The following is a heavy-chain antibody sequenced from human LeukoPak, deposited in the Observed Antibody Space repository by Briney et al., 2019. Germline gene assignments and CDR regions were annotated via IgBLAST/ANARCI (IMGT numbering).Heavy chain of an antibody. J-gene: IGHJ4*02. CDR1: GFNFGDYA. CDR2: IRKRAYGGII. CDR3: VREWSQNYYITLDY. D-gene: IGHD3-10*01. Sequence: GGSLRLSCRTSGFNFGDYAMSWFRQAPGKGLVGVGFIRKRAYGGIIDYAASVKGRFTISRDDSKSIVYLQMNSLKTEDTAVYFCVREWSQNYYITLDYWGQGTLVTVSS. V-gene: IGHV3-49*03.